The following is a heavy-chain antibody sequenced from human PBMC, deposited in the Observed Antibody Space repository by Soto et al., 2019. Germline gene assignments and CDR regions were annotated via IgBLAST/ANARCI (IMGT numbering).Heavy chain of an antibody. CDR2: VSHDGSNK. V-gene: IGHV3-30*18. Sequence: QVQLVESGGGVVQPERSLRLSCEASGFIFSIFGMHWVRQAPGKGLEWVAVVSHDGSNKKYLDSVEGRFTISRDNSNNTLYLEMNSLRAEDTAVYYCSKYTYYYSGNGYYIFDYWGQGTLVTVSS. CDR3: SKYTYYYSGNGYYIFDY. CDR1: GFIFSIFG. D-gene: IGHD3-22*01. J-gene: IGHJ4*02.